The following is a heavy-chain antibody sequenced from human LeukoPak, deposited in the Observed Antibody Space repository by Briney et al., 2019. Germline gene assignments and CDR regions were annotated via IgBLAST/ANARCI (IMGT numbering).Heavy chain of an antibody. CDR2: IYYSGST. V-gene: IGHV4-39*01. CDR1: GGSISSSSYY. D-gene: IGHD5-24*01. CDR3: ARTSRDGYNHDY. Sequence: PSETLSLTCTVSGGSISSSSYYWGWIRQPPGKGLEWIGSIYYSGSTYYNPSLKSRVTISVDTSKNQFSLKLSSVTAADTAVYYCARTSRDGYNHDYWGQGTLVTVSS. J-gene: IGHJ4*02.